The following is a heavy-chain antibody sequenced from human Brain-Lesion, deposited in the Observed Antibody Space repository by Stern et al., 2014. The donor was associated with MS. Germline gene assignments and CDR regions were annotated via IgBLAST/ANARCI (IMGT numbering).Heavy chain of an antibody. CDR3: ARGRVVPGFQYYATDV. CDR2: IFNSGST. V-gene: IGHV4-61*02. CDR1: GGSISSGGYY. D-gene: IGHD2-2*01. J-gene: IGHJ6*02. Sequence: QVQLQESGPGLVKPSQTLSLSCTVSGGSISSGGYYWSWIRQPAGKGLEWLGRIFNSGSTSYNPSLKSRVTISIDTSKNQFPLRLNSMTAADTAVYYCARGRVVPGFQYYATDVWGQGTTVIVSS.